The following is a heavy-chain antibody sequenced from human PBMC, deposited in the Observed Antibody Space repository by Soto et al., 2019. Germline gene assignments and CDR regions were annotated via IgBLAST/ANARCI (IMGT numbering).Heavy chain of an antibody. CDR2: IDSRGRTL. CDR1: GFTFSDYS. CDR3: ARQAARNYIDS. V-gene: IGHV3-11*01. D-gene: IGHD6-6*01. J-gene: IGHJ4*02. Sequence: GGSLRLSCVASGFTFSDYSMSWIGQAPGKGLEWLAFIDSRGRTLSYADSGRGRFTISRDNAENSVYLQMDSLRADDTAVYYCARQAARNYIDSWGQGNSVTVSS.